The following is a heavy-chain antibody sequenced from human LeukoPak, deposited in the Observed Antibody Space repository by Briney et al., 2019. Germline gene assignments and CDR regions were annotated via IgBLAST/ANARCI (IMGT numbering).Heavy chain of an antibody. J-gene: IGHJ4*02. V-gene: IGHV1-2*02. Sequence: ASVKVSCKPSGYAFTGYYMHWVRQAPGQGLEWMGWINPNSGGTNYAQKFQGRVSMTRDTSISTAYMELSRLRSDDTAVYYCARVGATGTTSPFDYWGQGTLVTVSS. CDR3: ARVGATGTTSPFDY. CDR2: INPNSGGT. CDR1: GYAFTGYY. D-gene: IGHD1-1*01.